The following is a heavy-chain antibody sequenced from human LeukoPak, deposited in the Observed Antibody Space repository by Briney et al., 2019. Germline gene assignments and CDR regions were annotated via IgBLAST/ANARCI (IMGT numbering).Heavy chain of an antibody. CDR2: IYYSGST. CDR3: ARRRRITISEGLGFDP. CDR1: GGSISSSSYY. D-gene: IGHD3-3*01. J-gene: IGHJ5*02. V-gene: IGHV4-39*01. Sequence: PSETLSLTCTVSGGSISSSSYYWGWIRQPPGKGLEWIGSIYYSGSTYYNPSLKSRVTISVDTSKNQFSLKLSSVTAADTAVYYCARRRRITISEGLGFDPWGQGTLVTVSS.